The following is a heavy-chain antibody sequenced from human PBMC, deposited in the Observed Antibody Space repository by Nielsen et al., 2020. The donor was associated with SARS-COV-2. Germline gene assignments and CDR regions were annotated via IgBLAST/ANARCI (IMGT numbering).Heavy chain of an antibody. CDR1: GGSISSSSYY. CDR2: IYYSGST. Sequence: SETLSLTCTVSGGSISSSSYYWGWIRQPPGKGLEWIGSIYYSGSTYYNPSLKSRVTISVDTSKNQFSLKLSSVTAADTAVYYCARHDLGHRRYFDLWGRGTLVTVSS. D-gene: IGHD3-16*01. J-gene: IGHJ2*01. CDR3: ARHDLGHRRYFDL. V-gene: IGHV4-39*01.